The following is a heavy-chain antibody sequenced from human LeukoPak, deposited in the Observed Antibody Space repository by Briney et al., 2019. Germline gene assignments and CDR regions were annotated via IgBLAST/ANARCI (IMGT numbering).Heavy chain of an antibody. D-gene: IGHD3-3*01. Sequence: ASVKVSCKASGYTFTIYDINWVRQATGQGLEWMGWMNPNSGNTGYAQKFQGRVTITRNTSISTAYMELSSLRSEDTAVYYCARAESYYDFWSGYYRFDYWGQGTLVTVSS. CDR3: ARAESYYDFWSGYYRFDY. J-gene: IGHJ4*02. CDR1: GYTFTIYD. V-gene: IGHV1-8*03. CDR2: MNPNSGNT.